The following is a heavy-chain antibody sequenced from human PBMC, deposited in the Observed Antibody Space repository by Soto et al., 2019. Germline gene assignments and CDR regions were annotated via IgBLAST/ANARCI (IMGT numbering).Heavy chain of an antibody. V-gene: IGHV4-61*01. Sequence: QVQLQESGPGLVKPSETLSLTCTVSGGSVSSGSYYWSWIRQPPGKGLEWIGYIYYSGSTTYNPYLKSRVTISVDTSKNQFSLKLSSVTAADTAVYYCARAGSNSGSYWIYYYYGMDVWGQGTTVTVSS. J-gene: IGHJ6*02. CDR1: GGSVSSGSYY. CDR2: IYYSGST. CDR3: ARAGSNSGSYWIYYYYGMDV. D-gene: IGHD1-26*01.